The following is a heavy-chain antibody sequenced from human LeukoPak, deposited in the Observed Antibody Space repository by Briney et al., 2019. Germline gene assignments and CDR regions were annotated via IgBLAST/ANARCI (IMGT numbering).Heavy chain of an antibody. CDR1: GFTFSSYE. V-gene: IGHV3-48*03. CDR3: ARRMATPPYFDY. CDR2: ISRSGSTI. Sequence: PGGSLRLSCAASGFTFSSYEMNWVRQAPGKGLEWVSYISRSGSTIYYADSAEGRFTISRDNANNSLYLQMNSLRAEDTAVYYCARRMATPPYFDYWGQGTLVTVSS. J-gene: IGHJ4*02. D-gene: IGHD5-24*01.